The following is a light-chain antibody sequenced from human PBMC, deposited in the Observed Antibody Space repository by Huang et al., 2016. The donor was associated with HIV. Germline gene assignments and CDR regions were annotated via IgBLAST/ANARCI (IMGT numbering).Light chain of an antibody. Sequence: DVVMTQFPLSLPVTLGQPASIFCKSGQSLVSSYGDTYLNWFQQRPGQSPRRLIYKVSKRESGVPDRFSGSGSGNYFTLRINKVEADDVAIYYCMQGTHWPGTFGQGTKMEI. CDR2: KVS. CDR3: MQGTHWPGT. CDR1: QSLVSSYGDTY. V-gene: IGKV2-30*01. J-gene: IGKJ1*01.